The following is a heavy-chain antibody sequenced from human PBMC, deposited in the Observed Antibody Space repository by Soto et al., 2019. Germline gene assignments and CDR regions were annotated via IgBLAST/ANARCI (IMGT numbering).Heavy chain of an antibody. J-gene: IGHJ4*02. CDR3: ARDGWLRPVGFDY. CDR2: ISAYNGNT. Sequence: AASAKVSCKASGFTFTSSAMQWVRQAPGQGLEWMGWISAYNGNTNYAQRLQGRVTMTTDTSASTAYMELRSLRSDDTAVYYCARDGWLRPVGFDYWGQGTLVTVSS. V-gene: IGHV1-18*01. D-gene: IGHD5-12*01. CDR1: GFTFTSSA.